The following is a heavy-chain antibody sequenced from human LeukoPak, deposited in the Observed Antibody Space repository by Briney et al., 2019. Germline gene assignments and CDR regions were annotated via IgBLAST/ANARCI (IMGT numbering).Heavy chain of an antibody. D-gene: IGHD4-11*01. V-gene: IGHV1-18*01. CDR2: ISAYNGNT. J-gene: IGHJ5*02. CDR1: GYTFTNYG. CDR3: ARLRLQYNWFDP. Sequence: ASVKVSCKASGYTFTNYGISWVRQAPGQGLEWMGWISAYNGNTNYAQKLQGRVTMTTDTSTSTAYMELRSLRSDDTAVYYCARLRLQYNWFDPWGQGTLVTASS.